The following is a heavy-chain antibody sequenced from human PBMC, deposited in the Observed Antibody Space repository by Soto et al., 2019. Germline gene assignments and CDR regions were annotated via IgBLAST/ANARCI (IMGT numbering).Heavy chain of an antibody. CDR3: ARDMHAGFTHYFAP. D-gene: IGHD1-26*01. CDR1: GGSITSYE. J-gene: IGHJ5*02. Sequence: XTLSLTCIVSGGSITSYEWSWIRQLPEKGLEWTAYTSYTGNTNYTPSFQSRVTISIDTSKNQLSLKMTSMTAADTAVYYCARDMHAGFTHYFAPWGQGTLVTVSS. V-gene: IGHV4-59*01. CDR2: TSYTGNT.